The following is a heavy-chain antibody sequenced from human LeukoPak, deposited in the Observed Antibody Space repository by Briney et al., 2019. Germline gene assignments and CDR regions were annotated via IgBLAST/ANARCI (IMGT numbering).Heavy chain of an antibody. CDR2: IYYSGST. D-gene: IGHD3-3*01. V-gene: IGHV4-39*07. J-gene: IGHJ6*03. CDR1: GGSISSSSYY. CDR3: ARVGATIFPHYYYYYMDV. Sequence: PSETLSLTCTVSGGSISSSSYYWGWIRQPPGKGLEWIGSIYYSGSTYYNPSLKSRVTISVDTSKNQFSLKLSSVTAADTAVYYCARVGATIFPHYYYYYMDVWGKGTTVTVSS.